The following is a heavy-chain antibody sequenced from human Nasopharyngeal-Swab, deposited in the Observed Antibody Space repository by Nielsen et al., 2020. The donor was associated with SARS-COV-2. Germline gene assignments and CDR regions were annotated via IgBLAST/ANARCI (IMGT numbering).Heavy chain of an antibody. CDR2: IKQGGTQQ. Sequence: GGPLRLSCAASGFTFSSYWMSWVRQAPGKGLEWVAHIKQGGTQQYYVDSVKGRFTISRDNAKNSLYLQMNSLRADDTAVYYCTRYCSTTSCPRGFDYWGQGTLVTVSS. J-gene: IGHJ4*02. V-gene: IGHV3-7*01. D-gene: IGHD2-2*01. CDR1: GFTFSSYW. CDR3: TRYCSTTSCPRGFDY.